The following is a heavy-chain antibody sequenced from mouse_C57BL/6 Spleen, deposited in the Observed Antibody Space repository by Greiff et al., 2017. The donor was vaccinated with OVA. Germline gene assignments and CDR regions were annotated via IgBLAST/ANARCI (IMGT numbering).Heavy chain of an antibody. D-gene: IGHD1-1*01. J-gene: IGHJ1*03. CDR2: IDPSDSYT. V-gene: IGHV1-59*01. Sequence: VQLQQPGAELVRPGTSVKLSCKASGYTFTSYWMHWVKQRPGQGLEWIGVIDPSDSYTNYNQKFKGKATLTVDTSSSTAYMQLSSLTSEDSAVYYCARGYYGSSYPYWYFDVWGTGTTVTVSS. CDR3: ARGYYGSSYPYWYFDV. CDR1: GYTFTSYW.